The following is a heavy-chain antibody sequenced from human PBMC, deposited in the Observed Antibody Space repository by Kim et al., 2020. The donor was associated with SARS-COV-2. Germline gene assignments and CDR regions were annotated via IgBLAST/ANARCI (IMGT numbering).Heavy chain of an antibody. D-gene: IGHD2-2*01. V-gene: IGHV3-48*03. CDR3: ARSLYCSSTSCFYGMDV. CDR1: GFTFSTYE. CDR2: ISTSGSTI. Sequence: GGSLRLSCAASGFTFSTYEMNWVCQAPGKGLEWISYISTSGSTIYYADSVKGRFTISRDNAKSSLSLQMNSLRAEDTAVYYCARSLYCSSTSCFYGMDV. J-gene: IGHJ6*01.